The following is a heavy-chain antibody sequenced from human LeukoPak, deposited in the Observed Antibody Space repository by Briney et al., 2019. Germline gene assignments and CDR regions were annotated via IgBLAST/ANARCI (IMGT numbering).Heavy chain of an antibody. V-gene: IGHV3-21*01. J-gene: IGHJ5*02. Sequence: SVKGRFTISRDNAKNSLYLQMNSLRAEDTAVYYCASTLSSSSFNWFDPWVQGTLVTVSS. CDR3: ASTLSSSSFNWFDP. D-gene: IGHD6-13*01.